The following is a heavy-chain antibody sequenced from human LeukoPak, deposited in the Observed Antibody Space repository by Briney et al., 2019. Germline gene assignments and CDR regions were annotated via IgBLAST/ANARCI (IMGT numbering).Heavy chain of an antibody. CDR1: GGSICNYY. CDR3: ARDLTTPPYNWFDP. D-gene: IGHD4/OR15-4a*01. J-gene: IGHJ5*02. CDR2: ISTSGSP. Sequence: SETLSLTCTVSGGSICNYYWSWIRQTAGKGLEWIGLISTSGSPNYNPSLKSRVTMSVDTSKNQFSLKLSSVTAADTAVYYCARDLTTPPYNWFDPWGQGTLVTVSS. V-gene: IGHV4-4*07.